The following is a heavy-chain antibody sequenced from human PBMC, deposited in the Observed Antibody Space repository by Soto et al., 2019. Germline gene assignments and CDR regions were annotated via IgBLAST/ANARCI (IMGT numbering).Heavy chain of an antibody. D-gene: IGHD6-6*01. V-gene: IGHV3-21*01. CDR2: ITRSSDFI. J-gene: IGHJ4*02. CDR1: GSSFSDYT. Sequence: EVQLVESGGGLVKPGVSLRLSCAASGSSFSDYTMNWVRQPPGKGLEWVSSITRSSDFIFYADSVKGRFTISRDDAKESLYLQMNSLRAEDTAVYYCARVNGEYRDYWGRGTLVTVSS. CDR3: ARVNGEYRDY.